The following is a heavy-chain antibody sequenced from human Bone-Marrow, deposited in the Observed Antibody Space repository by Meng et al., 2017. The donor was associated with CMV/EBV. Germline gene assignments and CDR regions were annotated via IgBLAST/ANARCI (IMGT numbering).Heavy chain of an antibody. CDR3: AGDTPYCGGDCYSASDY. D-gene: IGHD2-21*02. CDR2: IIPIIGIE. J-gene: IGHJ4*02. CDR1: TISSNN. V-gene: IGHV1-69*04. Sequence: TISSNNIRWVRQAPGQGLEWKRRIIPIIGIENYGQKIQGRVTITTDRSTSTAYMELSSLRSEDAAVYYCAGDTPYCGGDCYSASDYWGQGTLVTVSS.